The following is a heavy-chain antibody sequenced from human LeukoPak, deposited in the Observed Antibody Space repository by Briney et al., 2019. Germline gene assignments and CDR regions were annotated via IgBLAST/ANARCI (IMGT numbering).Heavy chain of an antibody. CDR1: GFTFSSYS. J-gene: IGHJ4*02. CDR2: ISSSSSYI. V-gene: IGHV3-21*01. D-gene: IGHD6-19*01. Sequence: GGSLRLSCAASGFTFSSYSMNWVRQAPGKGLEWVSSISSSSSYIYYADSVKGRFTISRDNAKNSLYLQMNSLRAEDTAVYYCSRDRYSSGWYDYWGQGTLVTVSS. CDR3: SRDRYSSGWYDY.